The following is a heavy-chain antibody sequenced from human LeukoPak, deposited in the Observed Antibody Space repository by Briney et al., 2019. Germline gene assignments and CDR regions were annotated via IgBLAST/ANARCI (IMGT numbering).Heavy chain of an antibody. CDR3: ARDFHGSSPALSDY. Sequence: GGSLRLSCAASGFTFSSYWMSWVRQAPGKGLVWVSRINSDGSSTSYADSVKGRFTISRDNAKNTLYLQMNSLRAEDTAVYYCARDFHGSSPALSDYWGQGTLVTVSS. CDR1: GFTFSSYW. V-gene: IGHV3-74*01. J-gene: IGHJ4*02. CDR2: INSDGSST. D-gene: IGHD6-13*01.